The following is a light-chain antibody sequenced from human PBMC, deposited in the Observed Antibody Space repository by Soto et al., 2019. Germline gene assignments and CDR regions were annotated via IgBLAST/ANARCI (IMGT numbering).Light chain of an antibody. V-gene: IGKV1-9*01. Sequence: DIQLTQSLSFLSASVGDRVTITCRASQGISSYLAWYQRKPGKAPKLLIYSASTLQSGVPSRFSGSGSGTEFTLTISSLQPEDFAIYYCQQFNSYSITFGQGTRLEIK. J-gene: IGKJ5*01. CDR2: SAS. CDR1: QGISSY. CDR3: QQFNSYSIT.